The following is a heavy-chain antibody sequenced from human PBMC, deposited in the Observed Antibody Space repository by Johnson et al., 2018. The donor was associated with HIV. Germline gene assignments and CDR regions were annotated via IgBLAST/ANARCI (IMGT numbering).Heavy chain of an antibody. J-gene: IGHJ3*02. CDR2: ISWNSYNI. Sequence: EVHLVESGGGVVQPGRSLRLSCAASGFTFDEYPMHWVRQAPGKGLEWVSGISWNSYNIGYADSVKGRFTISRDNAKNSLYLQMNSLRAEDTALYYCAKDSDSGSYSSFEIWGQGTMVTVSS. CDR3: AKDSDSGSYSSFEI. CDR1: GFTFDEYP. D-gene: IGHD1-26*01. V-gene: IGHV3-9*01.